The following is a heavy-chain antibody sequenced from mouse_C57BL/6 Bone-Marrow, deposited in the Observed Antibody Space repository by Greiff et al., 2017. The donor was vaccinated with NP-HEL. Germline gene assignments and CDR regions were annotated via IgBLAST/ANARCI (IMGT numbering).Heavy chain of an antibody. CDR3: ARSLLRGDWYFDV. D-gene: IGHD1-2*01. CDR1: GYTFTSYW. V-gene: IGHV1-64*01. J-gene: IGHJ1*03. CDR2: IHPNSGST. Sequence: QVQLQQPGAELVKPGASVKLSCKASGYTFTSYWMHWVKPRPGQGLEWIGMIHPNSGSTNYNEKFKSKATLTVDKSSSTAYMQLSSLTSEDSAVYYCARSLLRGDWYFDVWGTGTTVTVSS.